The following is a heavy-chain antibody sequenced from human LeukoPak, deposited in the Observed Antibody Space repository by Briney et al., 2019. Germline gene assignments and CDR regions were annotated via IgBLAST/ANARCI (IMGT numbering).Heavy chain of an antibody. CDR3: ATGWPGAFDI. Sequence: GASVKVSCKASAYTFTSYNINWVRQATGQGLEWMGWMNPNSGNTGYAQKFQGRVTMTRNTSISTAYMELSSLTSEDTAVYYCATGWPGAFDIWGQGTMVTVSS. V-gene: IGHV1-8*01. J-gene: IGHJ3*02. D-gene: IGHD5-12*01. CDR2: MNPNSGNT. CDR1: AYTFTSYN.